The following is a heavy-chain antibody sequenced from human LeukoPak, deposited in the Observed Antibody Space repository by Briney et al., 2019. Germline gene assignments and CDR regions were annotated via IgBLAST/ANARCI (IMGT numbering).Heavy chain of an antibody. D-gene: IGHD5-12*01. CDR2: IYTSGST. Sequence: SETLSLTCTVSGGSISSYYWSWIRQPAGKGLEWIGRIYTSGSTNYNPSLKSRVTMSVDTSKNQCSLKLSSVTAADTAVYYCARVPSSGIVATNDAFDIWGQGTMVTVSS. V-gene: IGHV4-4*07. CDR3: ARVPSSGIVATNDAFDI. CDR1: GGSISSYY. J-gene: IGHJ3*02.